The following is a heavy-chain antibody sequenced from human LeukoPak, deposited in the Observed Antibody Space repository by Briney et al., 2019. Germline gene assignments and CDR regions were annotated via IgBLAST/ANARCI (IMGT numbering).Heavy chain of an antibody. Sequence: GGSLRLSCAASEFTFSSYAMSWVRQAPGKGLEWVSYISSSSSTIYYADSVKGRFTISRDNAKNSLYLQMNSLRDEDTAVYYCARDFRSLYYFDHWGQGSLVTVSS. V-gene: IGHV3-48*02. CDR2: ISSSSSTI. J-gene: IGHJ4*02. CDR3: ARDFRSLYYFDH. CDR1: EFTFSSYA. D-gene: IGHD1-26*01.